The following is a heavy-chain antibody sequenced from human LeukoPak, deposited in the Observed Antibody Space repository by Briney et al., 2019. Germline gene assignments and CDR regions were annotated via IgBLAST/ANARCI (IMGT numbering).Heavy chain of an antibody. J-gene: IGHJ6*02. CDR2: ISYDGSNK. D-gene: IGHD4-23*01. CDR1: GFTFSSYG. Sequence: RGSLRLSCAASGFTFSSYGMHWVRQAPGKGLEWVAVISYDGSNKYYADSVKGRFTISRDNSKNTLYLKMNSLRAEDTAVYYCAKTYGGGYYGMDVWGQGTTVTVSS. CDR3: AKTYGGGYYGMDV. V-gene: IGHV3-30*18.